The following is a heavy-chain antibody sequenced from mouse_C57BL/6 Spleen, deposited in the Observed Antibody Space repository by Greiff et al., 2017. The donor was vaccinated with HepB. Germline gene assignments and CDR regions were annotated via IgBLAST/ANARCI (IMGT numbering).Heavy chain of an antibody. CDR1: GYTFTDYN. V-gene: IGHV1-22*01. D-gene: IGHD1-1*01. J-gene: IGHJ1*03. Sequence: EVQLQQSGPELVKPGDSVKMSCKASGYTFTDYNMHWVKQSHGKSLEWIGNINPNNGGTNYNQKFKGKATLTVNKSSSTDYMELRNLTSEDSAVDNCARGGGEYGRRYRWYFDGWGTGTTVTVSS. CDR3: ARGGGEYGRRYRWYFDG. CDR2: INPNNGGT.